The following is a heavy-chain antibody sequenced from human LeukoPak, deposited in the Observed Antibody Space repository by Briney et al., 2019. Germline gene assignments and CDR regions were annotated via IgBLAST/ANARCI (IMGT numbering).Heavy chain of an antibody. CDR3: ARAAPYSGSSQLDY. D-gene: IGHD1-26*01. CDR1: GFTFTNYV. J-gene: IGHJ4*02. Sequence: GGSLRLSCATSGFTFTNYVMTWVPQAPRKGLQWVPAISGSGGATFYADPVKGRFTISRDISKNTLYLQMKSLRAEDTAVYYCARAAPYSGSSQLDYWGQGTLVTVSS. CDR2: ISGSGGAT. V-gene: IGHV3-23*01.